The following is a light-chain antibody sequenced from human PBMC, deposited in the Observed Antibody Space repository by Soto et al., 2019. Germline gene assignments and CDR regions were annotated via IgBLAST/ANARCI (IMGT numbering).Light chain of an antibody. CDR3: LQVNSCPWT. CDR2: GAS. CDR1: RGISTY. V-gene: IGKV1-9*01. Sequence: DIQLTQSPSFLSASVGDRVSITCRASRGISTYLAWYQQKPGKAPKLLIYGASTLQSGVPSRFSGSGSRTDFARTISSLQPEECATDYSLQVNSCPWTFGQGAKLDIK. J-gene: IGKJ2*02.